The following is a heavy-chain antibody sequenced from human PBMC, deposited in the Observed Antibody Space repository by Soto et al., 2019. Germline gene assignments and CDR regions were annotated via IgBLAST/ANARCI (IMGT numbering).Heavy chain of an antibody. CDR3: ARGPNPYYLDY. V-gene: IGHV1-3*01. CDR2: INAGNGNT. Sequence: QVQLVQSGAEVKKPGASVKVSCKASGYTFTSYAMHWVRQAPGQRLEWMGWINAGNGNTKYSQKFQGRVTITRDTAGNTSYMVRSSLRSENTAVYYGARGPNPYYLDYWGQGTLVTVSS. CDR1: GYTFTSYA. J-gene: IGHJ4*02.